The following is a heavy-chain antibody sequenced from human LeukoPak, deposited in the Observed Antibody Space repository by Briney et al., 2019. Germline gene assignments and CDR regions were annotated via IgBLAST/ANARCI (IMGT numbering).Heavy chain of an antibody. Sequence: SETLSLTCTVSGGSISSYYWSWIRQPPGKGLEWIGYIYYSGSTNYNPSLKGRVTISVDTSKNQFSLKLSSVTAADTAVYYCARDGVRGVYFDYWGQGTLVTVSS. J-gene: IGHJ4*02. CDR1: GGSISSYY. V-gene: IGHV4-59*01. CDR3: ARDGVRGVYFDY. D-gene: IGHD2-8*01. CDR2: IYYSGST.